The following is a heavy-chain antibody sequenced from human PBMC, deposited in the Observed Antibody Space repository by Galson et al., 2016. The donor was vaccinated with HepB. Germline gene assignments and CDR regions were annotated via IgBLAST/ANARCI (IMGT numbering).Heavy chain of an antibody. V-gene: IGHV3-30*04. J-gene: IGHJ6*02. D-gene: IGHD6-13*01. CDR2: ISCDGTNK. CDR3: ATAPQYSSRTYYYNGMDV. Sequence: SLRLSCAASGFTYISYAMHWVRQGPGKGLEWVAVISCDGTNKYYTDSVKGRFTISRDNSKHTLFLQMNSLRPEETAVYYCATAPQYSSRTYYYNGMDVWGQGTTVTVSS. CDR1: GFTYISYA.